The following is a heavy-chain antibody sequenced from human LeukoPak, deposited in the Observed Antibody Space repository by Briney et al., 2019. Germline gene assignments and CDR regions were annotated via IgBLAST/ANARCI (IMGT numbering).Heavy chain of an antibody. CDR2: ITSHGGST. D-gene: IGHD2-2*01. CDR3: ARGGCSSPSCYYMDV. CDR1: GFTFSSYA. V-gene: IGHV3-64*01. Sequence: GGSLRLSCAGSGFTFSSYAIHWVRQAPGKGLEYVSDITSHGGSTYCANSVKGRVTISRDNSKNTLYLQMGSLRAEDTAVYYCARGGCSSPSCYYMDVWGEGTTVTVSS. J-gene: IGHJ6*03.